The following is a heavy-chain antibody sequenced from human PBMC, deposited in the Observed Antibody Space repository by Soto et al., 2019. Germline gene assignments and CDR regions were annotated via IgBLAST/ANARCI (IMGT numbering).Heavy chain of an antibody. Sequence: QVQLVQSGAEVKKPGSSVKVSCKASGGAFSDYAFSWVRQAPGQGLEWLGGIMPIFRAPDYAQKFQGRVTITADEFTRTAFMELNSLRSEDTAVYYCASWLKGPVIGNDYYGMDVW. CDR1: GGAFSDYA. CDR3: ASWLKGPVIGNDYYGMDV. J-gene: IGHJ6*01. V-gene: IGHV1-69*12. D-gene: IGHD3-16*02. CDR2: IMPIFRAP.